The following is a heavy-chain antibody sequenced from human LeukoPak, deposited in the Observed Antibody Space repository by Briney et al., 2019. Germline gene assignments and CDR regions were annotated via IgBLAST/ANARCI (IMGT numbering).Heavy chain of an antibody. Sequence: GGSLRLSCAASGFSFSNNAMSWVRQAPGKGLEWASASGSDGGTYYADSVKGRFTISRDKSKNTLYLQMNSLRAEDTAVYYCAKDILNWEFDYWGQGTLVTVSS. J-gene: IGHJ4*02. CDR3: AKDILNWEFDY. V-gene: IGHV3-23*01. CDR2: SGSDGGT. D-gene: IGHD7-27*01. CDR1: GFSFSNNA.